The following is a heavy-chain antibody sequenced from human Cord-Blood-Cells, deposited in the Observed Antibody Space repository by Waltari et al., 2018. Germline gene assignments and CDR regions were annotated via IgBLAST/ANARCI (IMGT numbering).Heavy chain of an antibody. V-gene: IGHV3-7*01. D-gene: IGHD4-17*01. CDR2: IKQDGSEK. Sequence: EVQLVESGGGLVQPGGSLRLSCAASGFTFSSSWMSWVRQAPGKGLEWVANIKQDGSEKYYVDSVKGRFTISRDNAKNSLYLQMNSLRAEDTAVYYCARDQDGDIDYWGQGTLVTVSS. CDR1: GFTFSSSW. CDR3: ARDQDGDIDY. J-gene: IGHJ4*02.